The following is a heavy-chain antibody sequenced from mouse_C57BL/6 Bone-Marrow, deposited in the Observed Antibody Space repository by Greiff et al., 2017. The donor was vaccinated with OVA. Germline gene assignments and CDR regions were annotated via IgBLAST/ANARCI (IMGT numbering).Heavy chain of an antibody. Sequence: QVQLQQPGTELVKPGASVKLSCKASGYTFTSYWMHWVKQRPGQGLEWIGNINPSNGGTNYNEKFKSKATLTVDKSSSTAYMQLSSLTSEDSAVYYCARGDYGSSLYYAMDDWGQGTSVTVAS. CDR1: GYTFTSYW. CDR2: INPSNGGT. D-gene: IGHD1-1*01. V-gene: IGHV1-53*01. J-gene: IGHJ4*01. CDR3: ARGDYGSSLYYAMDD.